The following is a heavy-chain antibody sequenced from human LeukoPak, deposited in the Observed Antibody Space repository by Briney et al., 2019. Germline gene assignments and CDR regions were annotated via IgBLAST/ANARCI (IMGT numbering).Heavy chain of an antibody. CDR2: IDGSGVTT. Sequence: GGSLRLSCAASGFTFSSNTMSWVRQAPGKGLAWVSAIDGSGVTTFYADSVKGRFTISRDNSKNTLFLQMNSLRAEDTAVYYCTKRTPEYSSILCLDYWGRGTLVSVSS. J-gene: IGHJ4*02. D-gene: IGHD6-6*01. V-gene: IGHV3-23*01. CDR1: GFTFSSNT. CDR3: TKRTPEYSSILCLDY.